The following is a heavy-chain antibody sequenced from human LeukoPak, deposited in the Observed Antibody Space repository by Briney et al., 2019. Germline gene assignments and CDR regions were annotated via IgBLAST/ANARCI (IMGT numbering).Heavy chain of an antibody. J-gene: IGHJ5*02. CDR1: GFTVSSNY. V-gene: IGHV3-53*05. Sequence: PGGSLRLSCAASGFTVSSNYMSWVRQAPGKGLEWVSVIYSGGSTYYADSVKGRFTISRDNSKNTLYLQMNSLRAEDTAVYYCAKDGVGQQQRGVLVPWGQGTLVTVSS. CDR3: AKDGVGQQQRGVLVP. CDR2: IYSGGST. D-gene: IGHD6-13*01.